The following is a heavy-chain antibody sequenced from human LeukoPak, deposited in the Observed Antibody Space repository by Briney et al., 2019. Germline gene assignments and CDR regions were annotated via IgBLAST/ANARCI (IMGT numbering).Heavy chain of an antibody. CDR3: AREGPPRHDGITVYASPDYSYMDV. CDR1: GFSISSCC. CDR2: IKQDGSEK. V-gene: IGHV3-7*01. J-gene: IGHJ6*03. Sequence: GGSLRLSCAVSGFSISSCCNCWGWQAPGKGLEWVANIKQDGSEKYYVDSVKGRFTISRDNAKNSLYLQMTSLRAEETAVSSCAREGPPRHDGITVYASPDYSYMDVWGKGTTVTVSS. D-gene: IGHD2-8*01.